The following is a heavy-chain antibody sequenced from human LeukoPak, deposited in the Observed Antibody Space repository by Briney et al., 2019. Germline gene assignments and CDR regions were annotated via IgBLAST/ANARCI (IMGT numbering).Heavy chain of an antibody. CDR1: GYTFTRYY. V-gene: IGHV1-2*02. D-gene: IGHD1-20*01. Sequence: ASVKVSCKDSGYTFTRYYMHWVRQAPGRGLEWMGWINPNSGGTHYAPKFQGRVTMTRDTSINTASMELSRLRSDDTAVYYWASPYDWNLWGQGTLVTVPS. J-gene: IGHJ5*02. CDR2: INPNSGGT. CDR3: ASPYDWNL.